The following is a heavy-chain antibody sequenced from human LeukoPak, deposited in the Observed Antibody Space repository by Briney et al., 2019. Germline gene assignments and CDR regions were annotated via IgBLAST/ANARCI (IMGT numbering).Heavy chain of an antibody. D-gene: IGHD1-26*01. V-gene: IGHV4-34*01. CDR1: GGSFSGYY. CDR3: ARGLGGSYSDY. Sequence: SETLSLTCAVYGGSFSGYYWSWIRHPPGKGLELIGEINHSGSTNYNPSLKSRVTISVDTSKNQFSLKPSSVTAADTAVYYCARGLGGSYSDYWGQGTLVTVSS. J-gene: IGHJ4*02. CDR2: INHSGST.